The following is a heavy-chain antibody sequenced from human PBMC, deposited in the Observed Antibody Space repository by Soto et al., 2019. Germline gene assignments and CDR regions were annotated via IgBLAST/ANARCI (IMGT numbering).Heavy chain of an antibody. D-gene: IGHD1-7*01. V-gene: IGHV1-69*13. J-gene: IGHJ1*01. CDR3: ARGGTSSRRAVAGYFQY. CDR1: GGTFSSYA. Sequence: GASVKVSCKASGGTFSSYAISWVRQAPGQGLEWMGGIIPIFGTANYAQKFQGRVTITADESTSTAYMELSSLRSADTAVYYCARGGTSSRRAVAGYFQYWGQGTQVTVSS. CDR2: IIPIFGTA.